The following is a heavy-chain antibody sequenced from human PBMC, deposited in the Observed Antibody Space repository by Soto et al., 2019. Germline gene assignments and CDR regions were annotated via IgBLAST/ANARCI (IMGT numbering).Heavy chain of an antibody. Sequence: KPGGSLRLSCAASGFTFSSYAMSWVRQAPGKGLEWVSSISSSSSYIYYADSVKGRFTISRDNAKNSLYLQMNSLRAEDTAVYYCAKYRRRGPDAFDIWGQGTMVTVSS. CDR3: AKYRRRGPDAFDI. D-gene: IGHD2-2*02. V-gene: IGHV3-21*01. CDR2: ISSSSSYI. CDR1: GFTFSSYA. J-gene: IGHJ3*02.